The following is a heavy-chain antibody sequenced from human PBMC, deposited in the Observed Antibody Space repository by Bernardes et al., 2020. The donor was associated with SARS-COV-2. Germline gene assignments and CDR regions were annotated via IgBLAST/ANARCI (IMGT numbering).Heavy chain of an antibody. J-gene: IGHJ5*02. CDR3: AREGYDGSGYYYEGWFDP. CDR2: INSDGSST. Sequence: GGSLRLSCAASGFTFSSYWMHWVRQAPGKGLVWVSRINSDGSSTSYADPVKGRFTISRDNAKNTLYLQMNSLRAEDTAVYYCAREGYDGSGYYYEGWFDPWGQGTLVTVSS. D-gene: IGHD3-22*01. V-gene: IGHV3-74*01. CDR1: GFTFSSYW.